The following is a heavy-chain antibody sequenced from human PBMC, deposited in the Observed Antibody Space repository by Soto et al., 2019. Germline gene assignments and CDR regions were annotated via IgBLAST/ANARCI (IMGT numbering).Heavy chain of an antibody. J-gene: IGHJ4*02. CDR2: ISYSGST. D-gene: IGHD4-4*01. CDR1: GDSISNSY. V-gene: IGHV4-59*01. CDR3: ARGMTTVTTFDY. Sequence: PSETLSLTCSVSGDSISNSYWAWIRQPPGKGLEWIGYISYSGSTNYNPSLKSRVTIFVHTSGNQFSLSLSSVTPADTAVYYCARGMTTVTTFDYWGQGTLVTVSS.